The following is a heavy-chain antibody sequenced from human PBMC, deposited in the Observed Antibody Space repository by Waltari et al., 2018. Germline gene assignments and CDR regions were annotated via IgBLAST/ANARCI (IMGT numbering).Heavy chain of an antibody. CDR3: ARGPSIKWELPGFFDT. CDR1: GGFPSGLS. D-gene: IGHD1-26*01. Sequence: QVRLQESGPGLVKPSQTLALTFPVSGGFPSGLSWGWIRLSPGKGLEWIGFIYTTGGTNYNPAFKNRVTMSADTSRGQFSLRLTSLSASDTATYYCARGPSIKWELPGFFDTWGQGILVTVSS. V-gene: IGHV4-4*09. J-gene: IGHJ4*02. CDR2: IYTTGGT.